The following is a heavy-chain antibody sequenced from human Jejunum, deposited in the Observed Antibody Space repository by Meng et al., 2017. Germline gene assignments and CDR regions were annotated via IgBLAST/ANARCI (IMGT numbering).Heavy chain of an antibody. Sequence: GSLRLSCAVSGYSISSDYYWSWIRQSPGKGLEWIARIFHSGTSDYNPSLKSRVTISIDTSKNQFSLKLTSVTAADSAVYYCARTRYHSGSAYYEFGYWGQGTLVTVSS. CDR2: IFHSGTS. CDR1: GYSISSDYY. V-gene: IGHV4-38-2*01. D-gene: IGHD3-22*01. J-gene: IGHJ4*02. CDR3: ARTRYHSGSAYYEFGY.